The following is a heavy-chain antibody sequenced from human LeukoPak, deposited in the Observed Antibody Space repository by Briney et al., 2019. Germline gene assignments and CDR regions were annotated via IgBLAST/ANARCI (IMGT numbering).Heavy chain of an antibody. CDR1: GGSISSGGYY. D-gene: IGHD3-10*01. CDR3: ASCHYYGSGSYFPNPNSDY. Sequence: SETLSLTCTVSGGSISSGGYYWSWIRQHPGKGLEWIGYIYYSGSTYYNPSLKSRVTISVDTSKNQFSLKLSSVTAADTAVYYCASCHYYGSGSYFPNPNSDYWGQGTLVTVSS. J-gene: IGHJ4*02. CDR2: IYYSGST. V-gene: IGHV4-31*03.